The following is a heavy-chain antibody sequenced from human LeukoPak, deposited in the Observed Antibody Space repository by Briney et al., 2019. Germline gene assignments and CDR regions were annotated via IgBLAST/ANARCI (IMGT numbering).Heavy chain of an antibody. CDR1: GYTLTELS. J-gene: IGHJ3*01. CDR3: ATGLSVVVPAARVWSN. D-gene: IGHD2-2*01. Sequence: ASVKVSCKASGYTLTELSMHWVRQAPGKGLEWMGGFDPEDGETIYAQKFQGRVTMTEDTSTDTAYMELSSLRSEDTAVYYCATGLSVVVPAARVWSNWGQGTMVTVSS. V-gene: IGHV1-24*01. CDR2: FDPEDGET.